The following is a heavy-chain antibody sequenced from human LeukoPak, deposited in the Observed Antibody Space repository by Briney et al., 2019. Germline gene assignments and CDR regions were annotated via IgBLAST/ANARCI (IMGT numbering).Heavy chain of an antibody. V-gene: IGHV3-9*01. D-gene: IGHD6-19*01. CDR3: AKGAWLVHGDYYYYGMDV. J-gene: IGHJ6*02. CDR1: GFTFDDYA. Sequence: GRSLRLSCAASGFTFDDYAMHWVRQAPGKGLEWVSGISWNSGSIGYADSVKGRFTISRDNAKNSLYLQMNSLRAEDTALYYCAKGAWLVHGDYYYYGMDVWGQGTTVTVSS. CDR2: ISWNSGSI.